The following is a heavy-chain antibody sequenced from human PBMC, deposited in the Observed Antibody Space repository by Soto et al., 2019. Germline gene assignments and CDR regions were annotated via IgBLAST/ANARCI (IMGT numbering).Heavy chain of an antibody. CDR1: GFKVGSSY. CDR2: IVSGGST. Sequence: GGSLRLSCAASGFKVGSSYVTWVRQAPGEGLEWVSVIVSGGSTHYADSVTGRFTVSRDASNNTVYLHMSSLRAEDTAVYFCATDSRNVGIGYFDSWRLGTLVTVSS. J-gene: IGHJ4*02. V-gene: IGHV3-53*01. CDR3: ATDSRNVGIGYFDS. D-gene: IGHD1-26*01.